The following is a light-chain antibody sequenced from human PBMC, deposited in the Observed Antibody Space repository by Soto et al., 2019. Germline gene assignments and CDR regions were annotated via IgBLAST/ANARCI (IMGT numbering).Light chain of an antibody. CDR1: QSVKSY. V-gene: IGKV3-11*01. Sequence: QSPVTLSLSPGERATLSCRAXQSVKSYLAWYQQKPGQAPRLLIYDASNRAAGIPARFSGSGSGTDFTLTISSLDPEDFAVYYCQSRSSWPPVLTFGGGTKVEIK. J-gene: IGKJ4*01. CDR3: QSRSSWPPVLT. CDR2: DAS.